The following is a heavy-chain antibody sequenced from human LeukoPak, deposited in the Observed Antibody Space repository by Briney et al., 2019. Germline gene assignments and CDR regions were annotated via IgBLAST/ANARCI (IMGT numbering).Heavy chain of an antibody. CDR1: GLTFTNAW. J-gene: IGHJ4*02. CDR2: IKSKTDGGTS. D-gene: IGHD6-13*01. V-gene: IGHV3-15*01. Sequence: GGSLRLSCATSGLTFTNAWMSWFRQAPGKGLEWVGRIKSKTDGGTSDYAAPVQGRFTISRDDPKNTLYLQMNSLRAEDTAVYYCVAAGPSYYFDYWGQGTLVTVSS. CDR3: VAAGPSYYFDY.